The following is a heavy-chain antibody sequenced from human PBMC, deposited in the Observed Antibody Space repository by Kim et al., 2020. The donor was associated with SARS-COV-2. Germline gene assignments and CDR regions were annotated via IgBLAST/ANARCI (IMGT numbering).Heavy chain of an antibody. J-gene: IGHJ6*02. CDR1: GFTFSSYA. CDR3: ARDRLGNYYYGMDV. D-gene: IGHD4-17*01. Sequence: GGSLRLSCAASGFTFSSYAMHWVRQAPGKGLEWVAVISYDGSNKYYADSVKGRFTISRDNSKNTLYLQMNSLRAEDTAVYYCARDRLGNYYYGMDVWGQG. CDR2: ISYDGSNK. V-gene: IGHV3-30*04.